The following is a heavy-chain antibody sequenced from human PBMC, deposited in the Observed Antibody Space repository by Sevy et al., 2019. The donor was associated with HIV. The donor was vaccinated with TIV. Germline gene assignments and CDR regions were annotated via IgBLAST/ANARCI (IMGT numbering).Heavy chain of an antibody. Sequence: GGCLSLSCAASGFTFSHHNMNWVRQAPGKGLEWISYISKSGSTTYFADSVRGRFTISRDNAKNSLFLEMHSLTDEDTAVYYCAREENRELGTIPLDSWGRGIQVTVSS. V-gene: IGHV3-48*02. CDR2: ISKSGSTT. CDR1: GFTFSHHN. CDR3: AREENRELGTIPLDS. J-gene: IGHJ4*02. D-gene: IGHD7-27*01.